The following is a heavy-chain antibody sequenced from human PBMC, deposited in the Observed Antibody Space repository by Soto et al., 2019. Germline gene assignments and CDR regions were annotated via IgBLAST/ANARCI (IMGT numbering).Heavy chain of an antibody. CDR1: GYTFTSYG. D-gene: IGHD3-10*01. Sequence: QVQLVQSGAEVKKPGASVKVSCKASGYTFTSYGISWVRQAPGQGLEWTGWISAYNGNTNYAQKLQGRVTMTADTSTNTTHMELGNLGSDDTAGYYCSRGGGLSGNYLGQGTLVTVSS. CDR3: SRGGGLSGNY. J-gene: IGHJ4*02. CDR2: ISAYNGNT. V-gene: IGHV1-18*01.